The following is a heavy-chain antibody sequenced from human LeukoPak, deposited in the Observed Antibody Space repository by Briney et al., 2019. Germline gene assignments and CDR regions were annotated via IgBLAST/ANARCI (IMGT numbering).Heavy chain of an antibody. CDR1: GFTLSSYS. J-gene: IGHJ5*02. CDR2: ISSSSSYI. D-gene: IGHD3-22*01. CDR3: ARSAYYDSSGLNWFDP. Sequence: KTGGSLRLSCAASGFTLSSYSMNWVRQAPGKGLEWVSSISSSSSYIYYADSVKGRFTISRDNAKNSLYLQMNSLRAEDTAVCYCARSAYYDSSGLNWFDPWGQGTLVTVSS. V-gene: IGHV3-21*01.